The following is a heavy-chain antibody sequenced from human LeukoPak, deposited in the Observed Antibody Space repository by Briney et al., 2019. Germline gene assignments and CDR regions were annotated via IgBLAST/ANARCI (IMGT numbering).Heavy chain of an antibody. CDR2: ISGSGAGT. V-gene: IGHV3-23*01. CDR1: GFTFSAYA. Sequence: GGSLRLSCAASGFTFSAYAMSWVRLAPGEGLEWVSGISGSGAGTYYADSVKGRFTISRDKSKNTLDLQMNSLRAEDTAVYYCAKGSSGSFFYYFDYWGQGTLVTVSS. CDR3: AKGSSGSFFYYFDY. J-gene: IGHJ4*02. D-gene: IGHD1-26*01.